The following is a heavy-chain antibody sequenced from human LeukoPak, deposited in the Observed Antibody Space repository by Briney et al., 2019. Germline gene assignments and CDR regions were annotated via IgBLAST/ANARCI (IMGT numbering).Heavy chain of an antibody. CDR2: IRSKAYGGTT. D-gene: IGHD6-13*01. CDR3: ARHQLIYYYYYMDV. CDR1: GFTFGDYA. Sequence: LRLSCTASGFTFGDYAMSWFRQAPGKGLEWVGFIRSKAYGGTTEYAASVKGRFTISRDNSKNTLYLQMNSLRAEDTAVYYCARHQLIYYYYYMDVWGKGTTVTISS. J-gene: IGHJ6*03. V-gene: IGHV3-49*03.